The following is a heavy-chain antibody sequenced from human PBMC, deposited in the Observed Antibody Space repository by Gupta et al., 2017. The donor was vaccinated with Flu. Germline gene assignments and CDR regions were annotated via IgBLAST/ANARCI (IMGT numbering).Heavy chain of an antibody. CDR2: VSYSGNT. D-gene: IGHD1-20*01. V-gene: IGHV4-59*01. J-gene: IGHJ4*02. CDR3: ATFDAFYKWNAYFEF. CDR1: GVSISTYY. Sequence: QVQLQESGPGLVKPSETLSLTCTVSGVSISTYYWSWIRQPPGKGLEWIGYVSYSGNTDYIPSLKSRVTISLDTSKNQFSMKLTSVIAADTAVYYCATFDAFYKWNAYFEFWGQGTPVTVSS.